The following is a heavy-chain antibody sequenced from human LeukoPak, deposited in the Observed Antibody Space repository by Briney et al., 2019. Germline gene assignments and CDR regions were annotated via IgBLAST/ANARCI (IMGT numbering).Heavy chain of an antibody. CDR2: ISSSGSTI. D-gene: IGHD6-13*01. V-gene: IGHV3-11*01. J-gene: IGHJ6*02. CDR3: ARVWASKDAAEVYGMDV. CDR1: GFTSSDYY. Sequence: KPGGSLRLSCAASGFTSSDYYMSWIRQAPGKGLEWVSYISSSGSTIYYADSVKGRFTISRDNAKNSLYLQMNSLRAEDTAVYYCARVWASKDAAEVYGMDVWGQGTTVTVSS.